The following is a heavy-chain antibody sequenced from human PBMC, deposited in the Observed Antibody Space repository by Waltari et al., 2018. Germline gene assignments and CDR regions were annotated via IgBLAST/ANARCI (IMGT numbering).Heavy chain of an antibody. D-gene: IGHD3-16*01. CDR3: ARAAYIPSYDYVWGSPLIWVG. Sequence: QVQLQESGPGLVKPSETLSLTCTVSGGSISRYYWSWIRQPPGKGLEWIGYIYYSGSTNYNPSLKSRVTISVDTSKNQFSLKLSSVTAADTAVYYCARAAYIPSYDYVWGSPLIWVGWGQGTLVTVSS. CDR1: GGSISRYY. V-gene: IGHV4-59*01. CDR2: IYYSGST. J-gene: IGHJ4*02.